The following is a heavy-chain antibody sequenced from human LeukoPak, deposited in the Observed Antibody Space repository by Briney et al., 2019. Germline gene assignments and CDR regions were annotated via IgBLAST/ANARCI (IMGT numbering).Heavy chain of an antibody. CDR3: AREEIRCSSTSCYC. D-gene: IGHD2-2*01. CDR1: GGTFISYA. Sequence: SVRVSCKASGGTFISYAISWVRQAPGQGLEWMGGIIPIFGTANYAQKFQGRVTITADESTSTAYMELSSLRSEDTAVYYCAREEIRCSSTSCYCWGQGTLVTVSS. J-gene: IGHJ4*02. CDR2: IIPIFGTA. V-gene: IGHV1-69*13.